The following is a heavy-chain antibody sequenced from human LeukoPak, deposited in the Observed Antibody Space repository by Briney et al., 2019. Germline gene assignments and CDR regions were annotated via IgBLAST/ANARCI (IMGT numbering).Heavy chain of an antibody. CDR1: GFTFSSYA. Sequence: GGSLRLSCAASGFTFSSYAVSWVRQAPGKGLEWVSAISGSGGSTYYADSVKGRFTISRDNSKNTLFLQMNSLRAEDTAVYYCAKDSDWAFDYWGQGTLVTVSS. V-gene: IGHV3-23*01. CDR2: ISGSGGST. D-gene: IGHD3/OR15-3a*01. CDR3: AKDSDWAFDY. J-gene: IGHJ4*02.